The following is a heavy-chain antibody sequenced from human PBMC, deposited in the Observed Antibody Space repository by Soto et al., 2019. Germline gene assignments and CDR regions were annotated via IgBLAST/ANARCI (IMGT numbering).Heavy chain of an antibody. J-gene: IGHJ6*02. CDR2: TYYRSKWYN. CDR3: ARGGRSGWYYYYYGMDV. CDR1: GDSVSSNSAA. Sequence: SQTLSLTCAISGDSVSSNSAAWNWIRQSPSRGLEWLGRTYYRSKWYNDYAVSVKSRITINPDTSKNQFSLQLNSVTPEDTAVYYCARGGRSGWYYYYYGMDVWGQGTTVTVSS. D-gene: IGHD6-19*01. V-gene: IGHV6-1*01.